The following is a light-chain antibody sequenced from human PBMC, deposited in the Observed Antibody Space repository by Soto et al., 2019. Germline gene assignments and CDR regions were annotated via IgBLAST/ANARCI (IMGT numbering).Light chain of an antibody. CDR3: QQRSNWPIIT. V-gene: IGKV1-5*01. CDR2: DAS. Sequence: DIHLTQSPSTLSASVGDRVTITCRASQTISHWLAWYQQKPGKAPKLLIFDASNLENGVPSRFSGSGSGTDFTLTISSLEPEDFAVYYCQQRSNWPIITFGQGTRLEIK. CDR1: QTISHW. J-gene: IGKJ5*01.